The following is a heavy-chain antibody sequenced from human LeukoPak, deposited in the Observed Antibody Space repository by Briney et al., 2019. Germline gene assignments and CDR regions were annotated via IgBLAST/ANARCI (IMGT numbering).Heavy chain of an antibody. Sequence: SETLSLTRTVSGGSISSYYWSWIRQPPGKGLEWIGYIYYSGSTNYNPSLKSRVTISVDTSKNQFSLKLSSVTAADTAVYYCARDSIGYGRPGAFDYWGQGTLVTVSS. V-gene: IGHV4-59*01. J-gene: IGHJ4*02. CDR1: GGSISSYY. D-gene: IGHD5-12*01. CDR3: ARDSIGYGRPGAFDY. CDR2: IYYSGST.